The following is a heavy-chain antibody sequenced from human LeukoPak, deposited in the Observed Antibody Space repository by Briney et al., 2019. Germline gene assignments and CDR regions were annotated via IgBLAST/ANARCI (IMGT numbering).Heavy chain of an antibody. CDR1: GYTFTSYD. CDR3: ASSPNDGSYYGGFDY. J-gene: IGHJ4*02. Sequence: ASVKVSCTASGYTFTSYDINWVRQAPGQGLEWMGWMNPNSGNTGYAQKFKGRVTMTRNTSISTAYMELSSLRSEDTAVYYCASSPNDGSYYGGFDYWGQGTLVTVSS. D-gene: IGHD1-26*01. CDR2: MNPNSGNT. V-gene: IGHV1-8*01.